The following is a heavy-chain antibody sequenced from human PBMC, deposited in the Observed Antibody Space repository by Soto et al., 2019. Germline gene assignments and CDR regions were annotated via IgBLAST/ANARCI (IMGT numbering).Heavy chain of an antibody. CDR1: GYDFTNQW. Sequence: VEALKIYWQCSGYDFTNQWIGWVRQMPGKGLELMGIIYPGDSDTRYSPSFQGQVTISADKSIISAYLHWSNLSDSDTATYYCERTFGVGRPFEYDGMDXWGQGTRETVS. D-gene: IGHD3-3*01. J-gene: IGHJ6*02. CDR2: IYPGDSDT. CDR3: ERTFGVGRPFEYDGMDX. V-gene: IGHV5-51*01.